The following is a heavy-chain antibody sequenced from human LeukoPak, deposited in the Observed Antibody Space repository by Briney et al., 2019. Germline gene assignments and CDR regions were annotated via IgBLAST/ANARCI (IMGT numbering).Heavy chain of an antibody. CDR2: ISSSSSYI. D-gene: IGHD2-8*02. CDR1: GFTFSSYS. CDR3: ARDRTGGVGSFDY. V-gene: IGHV3-21*01. J-gene: IGHJ4*02. Sequence: GGSLRLSCAASGFTFSSYSMNWVRQAPGKGLEWVSSISSSSSYIYYADSVKGRFTISRDNAKNSLYLQMNSLRAEDTAVYYCARDRTGGVGSFDYWGQGTLVTVSS.